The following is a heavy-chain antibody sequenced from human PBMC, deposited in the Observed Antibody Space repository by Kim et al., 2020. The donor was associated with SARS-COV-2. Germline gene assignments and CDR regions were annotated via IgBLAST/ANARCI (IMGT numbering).Heavy chain of an antibody. D-gene: IGHD2-2*01. CDR3: ARHSRIVVVPAAILA. J-gene: IGHJ4*02. CDR2: IYYSGST. Sequence: SETLSLTCTVSGGSISSSSYYWGWIRQPPGKGLEWIGSIYYSGSTYYNPSLKRRVTISVDTSKNQFSMKLSSVTAADTAVYYCARHSRIVVVPAAILAWGQGTLVTVSS. CDR1: GGSISSSSYY. V-gene: IGHV4-39*01.